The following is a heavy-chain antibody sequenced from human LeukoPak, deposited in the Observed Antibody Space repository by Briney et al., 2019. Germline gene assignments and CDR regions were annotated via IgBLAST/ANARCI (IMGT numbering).Heavy chain of an antibody. V-gene: IGHV1-69*13. CDR2: IIPIFGTA. CDR1: GGTFSSYA. D-gene: IGHD6-19*01. J-gene: IGHJ3*02. CDR3: ARDGAPWGAVAGSGPVGAFDI. Sequence: SVKVSCKASGGTFSSYAISWVRQAPGQGLEWMGGIIPIFGTANYAQKFQGRVTITADESTSTAYMELSSLRSEDTAVYYCARDGAPWGAVAGSGPVGAFDIWGQGTMVTVSP.